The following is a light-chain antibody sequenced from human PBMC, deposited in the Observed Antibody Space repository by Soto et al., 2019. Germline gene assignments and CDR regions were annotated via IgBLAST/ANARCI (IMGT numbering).Light chain of an antibody. CDR3: SSHAGDEVI. CDR2: VVN. V-gene: IGLV2-8*01. Sequence: QSALTQPPSASGSPGQSVTISCTGTSSDVGRYNQVSWYQQHPGKAPKRLIYVVNKRPSGVPDRFSASKSGNTASLTVSGLQADDEADYYCSSHAGDEVIFGGGTKLTVL. CDR1: SSDVGRYNQ. J-gene: IGLJ2*01.